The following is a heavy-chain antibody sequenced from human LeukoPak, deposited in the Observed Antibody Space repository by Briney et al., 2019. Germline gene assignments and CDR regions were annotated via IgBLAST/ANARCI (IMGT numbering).Heavy chain of an antibody. V-gene: IGHV3-66*01. CDR2: IYNSGST. Sequence: GGSLRLSCAASGFTVGYNYMTWVRQAPGKGLEWVAAIYNSGSTYYADSVKGRFTISRDNSKNTMYLHMNSLEGEDTAVYYCAREGNTVSLDYWGQGTLVTVSS. CDR1: GFTVGYNY. CDR3: AREGNTVSLDY. J-gene: IGHJ4*02. D-gene: IGHD4-11*01.